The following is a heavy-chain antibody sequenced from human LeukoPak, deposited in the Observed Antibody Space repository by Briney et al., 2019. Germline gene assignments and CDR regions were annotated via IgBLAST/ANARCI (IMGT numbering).Heavy chain of an antibody. CDR3: AKGRIAVGTGYFDY. J-gene: IGHJ4*02. V-gene: IGHV3-23*01. Sequence: GGSLRLSCAASGFTFSSYAMSWVRQAPGKGLEWVLAISVSGGSTYYADSVKGRFTISRDNSKNTLYLQMDSLRAEDTAVYYCAKGRIAVGTGYFDYWGQGTLVTVSS. D-gene: IGHD6-19*01. CDR2: ISVSGGST. CDR1: GFTFSSYA.